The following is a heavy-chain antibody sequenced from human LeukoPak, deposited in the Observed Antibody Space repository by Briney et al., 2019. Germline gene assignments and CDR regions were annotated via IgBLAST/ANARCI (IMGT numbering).Heavy chain of an antibody. J-gene: IGHJ6*03. V-gene: IGHV4-59*01. CDR2: VDHTGST. CDR1: SKSFNGYY. CDR3: ARGRVSSSTWYSTYYYYFYMDV. D-gene: IGHD1-1*01. Sequence: SSETLSLTCAVYSKSFNGYYWTWIRQPPGKGLEWIGYVDHTGSTNFNPSLNGRVSISRDTTKNLFSLRLRSVTAADTAVYFCARGRVSSSTWYSTYYYYFYMDVWGKGTTVTVSS.